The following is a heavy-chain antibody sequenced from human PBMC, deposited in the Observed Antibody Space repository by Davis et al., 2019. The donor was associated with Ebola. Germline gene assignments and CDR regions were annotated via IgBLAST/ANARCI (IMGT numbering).Heavy chain of an antibody. V-gene: IGHV4-59*12. Sequence: PSETLSLTCTVSGGSISSYYWSWIRQPPGKGLEWIGYIYYSGSTNYNPSLKSRVTISVDTSKNQFSLKLTSVTAADTAVYYCARVFDFWSGYHDYWGQGTLVTVSS. D-gene: IGHD3-3*01. J-gene: IGHJ4*02. CDR3: ARVFDFWSGYHDY. CDR2: IYYSGST. CDR1: GGSISSYY.